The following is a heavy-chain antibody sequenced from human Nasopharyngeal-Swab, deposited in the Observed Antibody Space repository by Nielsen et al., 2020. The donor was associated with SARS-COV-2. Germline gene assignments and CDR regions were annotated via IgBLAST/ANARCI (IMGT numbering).Heavy chain of an antibody. D-gene: IGHD5-18*01. Sequence: WIRQPPGKALEWLALIYWDGDKRYSPSLKSRLTITRDTSKNQVVLTMTNMDPVDTATYYCALRSYGYDYWGQGTLVTVSS. J-gene: IGHJ4*02. CDR3: ALRSYGYDY. CDR2: IYWDGDK. V-gene: IGHV2-5*02.